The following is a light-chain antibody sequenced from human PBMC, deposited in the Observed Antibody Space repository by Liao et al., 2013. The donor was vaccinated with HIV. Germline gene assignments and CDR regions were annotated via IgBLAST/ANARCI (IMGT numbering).Light chain of an antibody. CDR1: KLEDKY. CDR3: QAWDRNTAI. Sequence: SYELTQAPSVSVPPGQTASITCSGDKLEDKYASWFQQKPGQSPVVVIFEDTKRPSRIPERFSGSNSGNTATLTISGTQGMDEADYYCQAWDRNTAIFGGGTKLTVL. CDR2: EDT. J-gene: IGLJ2*01. V-gene: IGLV3-1*01.